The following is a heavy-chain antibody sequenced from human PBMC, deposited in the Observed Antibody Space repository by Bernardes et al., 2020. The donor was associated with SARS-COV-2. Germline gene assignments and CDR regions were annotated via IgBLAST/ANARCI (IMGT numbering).Heavy chain of an antibody. Sequence: GGSLRLSCAASGFTFSSYAMSWVRQAPGKGLEWVSAISGSGGSTYYADSVKGRFTISRDNAKNSLYLQMNSLRAEDTALYYCAKDTYYYDSSGCNDYWGQGALVSVSS. D-gene: IGHD3-22*01. J-gene: IGHJ4*02. CDR1: GFTFSSYA. V-gene: IGHV3-23*01. CDR3: AKDTYYYDSSGCNDY. CDR2: ISGSGGST.